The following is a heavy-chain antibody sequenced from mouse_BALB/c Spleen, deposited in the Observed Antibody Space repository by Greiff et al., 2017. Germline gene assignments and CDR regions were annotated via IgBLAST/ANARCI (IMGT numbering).Heavy chain of an antibody. CDR2: ISSGGSYT. V-gene: IGHV5-6*01. D-gene: IGHD3-2*01. Sequence: EVQLVESGGDLVKPGGSLKLSCAASGFTFSSYGMSWVRQTPDKRLEWVATISSGGSYTDYPDSVKGRFTISRDNAKNTLYLQMSSLKSEDTAMYYCARIDSSGYFDYWGQGTTLTVSS. CDR1: GFTFSSYG. CDR3: ARIDSSGYFDY. J-gene: IGHJ2*01.